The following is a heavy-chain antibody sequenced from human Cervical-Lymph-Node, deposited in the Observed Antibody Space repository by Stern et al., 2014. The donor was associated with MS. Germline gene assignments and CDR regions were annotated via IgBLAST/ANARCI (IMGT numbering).Heavy chain of an antibody. V-gene: IGHV3-33*01. CDR3: ARSRLTDYDRSGFDY. Sequence: VQLVESGGGVVQPGGSLRLSCVASGFSFSRYGMHWVRLAPDRGLEWVAVIWYDETDNYYAVSVKGRFTIARDDSKNTMYLQMNNVRVEDTAVYFCARSRLTDYDRSGFDYWGQGTLVTVSS. CDR2: IWYDETDN. CDR1: GFSFSRYG. J-gene: IGHJ4*02. D-gene: IGHD3-22*01.